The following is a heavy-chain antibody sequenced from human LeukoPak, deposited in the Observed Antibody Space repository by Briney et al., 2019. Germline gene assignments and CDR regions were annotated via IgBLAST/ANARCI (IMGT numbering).Heavy chain of an antibody. Sequence: SETLSLTCAVYGGSFSGYYWSWIRQPPGKGLEWIGEINHSGSTNYNPSLKSRVTISVDTSKNQFSLKLSSVTAADTAVYYCARSVSTMVRGVISYSGYYYYMDVWGKGTTVTISS. CDR1: GGSFSGYY. CDR3: ARSVSTMVRGVISYSGYYYYMDV. J-gene: IGHJ6*03. CDR2: INHSGST. V-gene: IGHV4-34*01. D-gene: IGHD3-10*01.